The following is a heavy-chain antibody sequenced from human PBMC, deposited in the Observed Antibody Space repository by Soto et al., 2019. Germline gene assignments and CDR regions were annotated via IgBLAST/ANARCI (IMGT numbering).Heavy chain of an antibody. V-gene: IGHV4-59*01. CDR3: ARARGGDFDY. Sequence: SETLSLTCTVSGGSISSYFWSWIRQPPGKGLEWIGYIYYTGSTNYNPSLKSRVTISVDTSKNQFSLQLSSVTAADTAVYYCARARGGDFDYWGQGTLVTGS. CDR1: GGSISSYF. CDR2: IYYTGST. J-gene: IGHJ4*02.